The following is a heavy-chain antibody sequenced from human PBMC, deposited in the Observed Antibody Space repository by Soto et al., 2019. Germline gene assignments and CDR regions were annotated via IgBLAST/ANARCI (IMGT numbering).Heavy chain of an antibody. Sequence: GASVKVSCKASGYTFTSYAMHWVRQAPGQRLEWMGWINAGNGNTKYSQKFQGRVTMTRNTSISTAYMELSSLRSEDTAVYYCAREVSYWFDPWGQGTLVTVSS. D-gene: IGHD2-8*01. V-gene: IGHV1-3*01. J-gene: IGHJ5*02. CDR2: INAGNGNT. CDR3: AREVSYWFDP. CDR1: GYTFTSYA.